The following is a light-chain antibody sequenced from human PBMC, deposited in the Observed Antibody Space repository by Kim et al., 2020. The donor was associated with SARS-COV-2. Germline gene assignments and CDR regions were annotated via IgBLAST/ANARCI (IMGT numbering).Light chain of an antibody. CDR1: QDIGKH. CDR2: DAS. V-gene: IGKV1-33*01. J-gene: IGKJ5*01. CDR3: QQSKNFPIT. Sequence: DIQMTQSPSSLSASVGDRVTISCLASQDIGKHLNWYQQKPGKAPKVLIYDASNLEIGAPSRFSGSGSGTDFSFTISNLQPEDMVTYYCQQSKNFPITFGQGTRLEIK.